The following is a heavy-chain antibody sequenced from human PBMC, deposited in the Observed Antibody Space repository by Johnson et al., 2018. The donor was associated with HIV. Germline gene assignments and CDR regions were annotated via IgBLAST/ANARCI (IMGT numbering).Heavy chain of an antibody. CDR2: IRYDGSNK. CDR3: AREGAWEVRPGAFDI. D-gene: IGHD1-26*01. V-gene: IGHV3-30*02. CDR1: EFIFSSYS. J-gene: IGHJ3*02. Sequence: QVQLVESGGGVVQPGGSLRLSCAASEFIFSSYSMHWVRQAPGKGLEWVAFIRYDGSNKYYANSVKGRFTISRDNSKNTLYLQMNSLRAEDTAVYHCAREGAWEVRPGAFDIWGQGTTVTVSS.